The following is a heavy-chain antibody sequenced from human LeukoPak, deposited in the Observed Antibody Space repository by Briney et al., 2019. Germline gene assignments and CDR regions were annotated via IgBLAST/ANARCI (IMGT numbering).Heavy chain of an antibody. D-gene: IGHD6-13*01. J-gene: IGHJ5*02. CDR1: GYSISSGYY. Sequence: SETLSLTCTVSGYSISSGYYWDWIRQPPGKGLEWIGSIYYSGSTYYNPSLKSRVTISVDTSKNQCSLKLSSVTAADTAVYYCARIRIAAAENWFDPWGQGTLVTVSP. V-gene: IGHV4-38-2*02. CDR2: IYYSGST. CDR3: ARIRIAAAENWFDP.